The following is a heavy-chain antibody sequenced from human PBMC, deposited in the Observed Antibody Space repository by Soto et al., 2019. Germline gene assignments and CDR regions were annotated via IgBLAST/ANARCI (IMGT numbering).Heavy chain of an antibody. CDR1: GFTFSSYW. V-gene: IGHV3-74*01. Sequence: TGGSLRLSCAASGFTFSSYWMHWVRQAPGKGLVWVSRMNEDGGTTDYADSVKGRFTISRDNAKNTLYLQMNSLRVEDTAVYYCASDLSGRADVWGQGTTVTASS. D-gene: IGHD3-10*01. CDR2: MNEDGGTT. CDR3: ASDLSGRADV. J-gene: IGHJ6*02.